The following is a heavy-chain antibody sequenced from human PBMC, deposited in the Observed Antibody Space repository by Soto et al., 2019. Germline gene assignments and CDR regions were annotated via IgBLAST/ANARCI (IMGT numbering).Heavy chain of an antibody. CDR3: AKDGSPGIAAAGTGDAFDI. Sequence: GGSLRLSCAASGFTFSSYGISWVSQAPGKGLKCVPHISGSGGSTYYADSVKGRFTISRDNSKNTLYLQMNSLRAEDTAVYYCAKDGSPGIAAAGTGDAFDIWGQGTMVTVSS. J-gene: IGHJ3*02. CDR2: ISGSGGST. D-gene: IGHD6-13*01. V-gene: IGHV3-23*01. CDR1: GFTFSSYG.